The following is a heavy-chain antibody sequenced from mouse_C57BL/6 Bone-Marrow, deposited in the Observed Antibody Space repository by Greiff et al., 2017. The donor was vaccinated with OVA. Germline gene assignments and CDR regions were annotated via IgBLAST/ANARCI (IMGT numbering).Heavy chain of an antibody. D-gene: IGHD2-4*01. CDR2: IDPSDSYT. CDR3: ARDYDYGFDY. CDR1: GYTFTSYW. Sequence: VQLQQPGAELVRPGTSVKLSCKASGYTFTSYWMHWVKQRPGQGLEWIGVIDPSDSYTNYNQKFKGKATLTVDTSSSTAYMQLSSLTSEDSAVYYCARDYDYGFDYWGQGTTLTVSS. J-gene: IGHJ2*01. V-gene: IGHV1-59*01.